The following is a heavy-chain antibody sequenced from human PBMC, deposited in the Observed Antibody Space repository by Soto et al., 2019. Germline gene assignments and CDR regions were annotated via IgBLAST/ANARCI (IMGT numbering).Heavy chain of an antibody. V-gene: IGHV1-18*01. CDR1: GYTFTSHG. D-gene: IGHD2-15*01. CDR3: ARDLYCSGGSCYSSYYYYMDV. J-gene: IGHJ6*03. CDR2: ISAYNNKT. Sequence: ASVKVSCKASGYTFTSHGISWVRKAPGQGLEWMGWISAYNNKTDYAKNLQGRVIMTTDTSTSTAYMELRSLKSDDTAVYYCARDLYCSGGSCYSSYYYYMDVWGKGTTVTVSS.